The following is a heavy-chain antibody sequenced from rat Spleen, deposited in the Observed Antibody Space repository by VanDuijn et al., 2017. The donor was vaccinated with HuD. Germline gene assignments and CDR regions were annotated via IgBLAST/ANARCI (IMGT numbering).Heavy chain of an antibody. CDR3: ARNGGDTTEYYSLFDY. V-gene: IGHV3-1*01. CDR1: TYSFSSHF. J-gene: IGHJ2*01. Sequence: EVQLQESGPGLVKPSQSLSLTCSVTTYSFSSHFWGWIRKFPGNKMEWIGHISSSGNSNYNPSLKSRISITRDTSKNQFFLQLNSVTTEDTATYYGARNGGDTTEYYSLFDYWGQGVMVTVSS. D-gene: IGHD1-6*01. CDR2: ISSSGNS.